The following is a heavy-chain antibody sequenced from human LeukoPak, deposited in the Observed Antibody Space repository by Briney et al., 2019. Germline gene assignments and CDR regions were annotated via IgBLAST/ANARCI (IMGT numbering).Heavy chain of an antibody. V-gene: IGHV4-61*05. Sequence: SETLSLTCTVSGGSISSSSHYWGWIRQPPGKGLEWIGYISYSGSTNYNPSLKSRVTISVDTSKNQFSLNLNSVTAADTAVYYCARVRSGYDDLYYYYYYMDVWGEGTTVTITS. D-gene: IGHD5-12*01. CDR2: ISYSGST. J-gene: IGHJ6*03. CDR3: ARVRSGYDDLYYYYYYMDV. CDR1: GGSISSSSHY.